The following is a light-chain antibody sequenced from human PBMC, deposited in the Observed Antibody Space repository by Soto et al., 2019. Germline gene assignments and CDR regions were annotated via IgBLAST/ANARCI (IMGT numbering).Light chain of an antibody. J-gene: IGKJ5*01. CDR2: DAS. CDR1: QSVRSW. Sequence: DIKLNQSRATLSAYVGDSVTLTCRASQSVRSWLAWYQQKPGTAPKLLIFDASRLESGVPSRFSGSASGTEFTLTISSLQPDDFATYYCLQHNSYPRTFGQGTRLEI. CDR3: LQHNSYPRT. V-gene: IGKV1-5*01.